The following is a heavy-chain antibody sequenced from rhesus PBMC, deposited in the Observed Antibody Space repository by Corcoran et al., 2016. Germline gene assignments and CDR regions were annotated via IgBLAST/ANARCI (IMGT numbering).Heavy chain of an antibody. Sequence: QLQLQESGPGLVKPSETLSLTCAVSGGSISSSNWWSWIRQPSGKGREGIGRISGGGERKRDNASLKSRVTNSKNTSKNQFCLKLSSVTAADTAVYYCARDWYWGDFNRFDVWGPGVLVTVSS. D-gene: IGHD3-34*01. CDR3: ARDWYWGDFNRFDV. CDR2: ISGGGERK. J-gene: IGHJ5-1*01. CDR1: GGSISSSNW. V-gene: IGHV4-57*02.